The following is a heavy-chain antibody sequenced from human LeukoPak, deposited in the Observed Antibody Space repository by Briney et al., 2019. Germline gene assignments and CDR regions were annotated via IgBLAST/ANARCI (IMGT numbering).Heavy chain of an antibody. CDR2: MNQDGSAI. V-gene: IGHV3-7*01. D-gene: IGHD6-19*01. CDR3: ARTVPGYPDDYFDY. Sequence: GGSLRLSCAASGFTFSRHWVSWVRQAPGKGLERVAHMNQDGSAIYSIDSVKGRFTISRDNDKNSLYLQMTGLTVADTAVYYCARTVPGYPDDYFDYWGQGTLVTVSS. CDR1: GFTFSRHW. J-gene: IGHJ4*02.